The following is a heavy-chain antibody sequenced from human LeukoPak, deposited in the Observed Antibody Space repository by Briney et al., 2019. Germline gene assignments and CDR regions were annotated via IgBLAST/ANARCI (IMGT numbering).Heavy chain of an antibody. V-gene: IGHV1-69*13. Sequence: PVKVSCKASGGTFSSYAISWVRQAPGQGLEWMGGIIPIFGTANYAQKFQGRVTITADESTSTAYMELSSLRSEDTAVYYCPRADSSGWTEHFQHWGQGTLVTVSS. CDR3: PRADSSGWTEHFQH. J-gene: IGHJ1*01. CDR2: IIPIFGTA. CDR1: GGTFSSYA. D-gene: IGHD6-19*01.